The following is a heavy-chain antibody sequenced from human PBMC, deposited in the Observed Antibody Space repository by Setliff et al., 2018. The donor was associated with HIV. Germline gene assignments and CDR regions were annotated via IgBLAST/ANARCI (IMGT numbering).Heavy chain of an antibody. D-gene: IGHD5-12*01. V-gene: IGHV1-69*10. CDR1: GGTFSSYA. Sequence: SVKVSCKASGGTFSSYAISWVRQAPGQGLEWMGGIIPILGIENDAKKFQGRVTITTDESTRKAYMELSSLRSEDTAVYYCARGPLYGYDRGYFDYWGQGPRSPSPQ. CDR3: ARGPLYGYDRGYFDY. CDR2: IIPILGIE. J-gene: IGHJ4*03.